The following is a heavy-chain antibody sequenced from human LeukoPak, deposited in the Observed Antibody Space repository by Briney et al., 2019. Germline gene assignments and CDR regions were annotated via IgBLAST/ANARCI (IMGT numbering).Heavy chain of an antibody. V-gene: IGHV3-7*01. D-gene: IGHD3-10*01. Sequence: GGSLRLSCAASGFTFSSYWMSWVRQAPGKGLEWVANIKQDGSEKYYVDSVKGRFTISRDNAKNSLYLQMNSLRAEDTAVYYCARDSGVRGEFSNWFDPWGQGTLVTVSS. CDR1: GFTFSSYW. CDR2: IKQDGSEK. J-gene: IGHJ5*02. CDR3: ARDSGVRGEFSNWFDP.